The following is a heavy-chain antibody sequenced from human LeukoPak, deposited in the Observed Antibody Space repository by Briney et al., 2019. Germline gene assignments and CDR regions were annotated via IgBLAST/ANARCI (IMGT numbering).Heavy chain of an antibody. CDR2: INHSGST. D-gene: IGHD4-17*01. V-gene: IGHV4-34*01. J-gene: IGHJ4*02. CDR3: ARVSSYGDFAPTFDY. CDR1: GGSFSGYY. Sequence: SETLSLTCAVYGGSFSGYYWSWIRQPPGKGLGWIGEINHSGSTNYNPSLKSRVTISVDTSKNQFSLKLSSVTAADTAVYYCARVSSYGDFAPTFDYWGQGTLVTVSS.